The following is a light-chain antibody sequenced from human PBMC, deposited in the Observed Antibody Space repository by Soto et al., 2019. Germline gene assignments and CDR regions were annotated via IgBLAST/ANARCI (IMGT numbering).Light chain of an antibody. CDR1: QSVSSSY. CDR2: GAS. J-gene: IGKJ1*01. Sequence: EIVLTQSPGTLSLSPGERATLSCRASQSVSSSYLAWYQQIPGQAPRPLIYGASSRAIGIPDRFSGSGSGTDFPLTISRLEPEDFAVYYCQQYGSSPWTFGPGTKVEIK. CDR3: QQYGSSPWT. V-gene: IGKV3-20*01.